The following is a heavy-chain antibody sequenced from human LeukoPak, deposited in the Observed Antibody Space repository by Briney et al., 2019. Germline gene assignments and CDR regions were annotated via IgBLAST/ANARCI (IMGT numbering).Heavy chain of an antibody. J-gene: IGHJ4*02. CDR3: ARDPGNGYWEGFDY. V-gene: IGHV3-7*05. CDR2: INPDGSEK. D-gene: IGHD5-24*01. Sequence: GGSLRLSCPASGFTFSNCWMSWVRQAPGKGLEWVANINPDGSEKYYVDSVKGRFTISRDNAKNSLYLQMDSLRVADTAVYYCARDPGNGYWEGFDYWGQGTLVTVSS. CDR1: GFTFSNCW.